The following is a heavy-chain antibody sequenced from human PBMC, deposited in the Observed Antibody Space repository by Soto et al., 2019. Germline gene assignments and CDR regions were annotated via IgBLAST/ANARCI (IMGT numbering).Heavy chain of an antibody. Sequence: SVKVSCKASGGTFSSYASSWVRQAPGQGLEWMGGIIPIFGTANYAQKFQGRVTITADESTSTAYMELSSLRSEDTAVYYCAMRYCISTSCSYYDAFDIWSQGTMVTVS. CDR2: IIPIFGTA. D-gene: IGHD2-2*01. CDR1: GGTFSSYA. CDR3: AMRYCISTSCSYYDAFDI. J-gene: IGHJ3*02. V-gene: IGHV1-69*13.